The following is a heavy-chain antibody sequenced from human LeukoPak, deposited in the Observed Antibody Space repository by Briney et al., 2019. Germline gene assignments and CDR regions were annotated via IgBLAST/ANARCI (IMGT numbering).Heavy chain of an antibody. V-gene: IGHV1-2*06. CDR3: AREGDPYYDFWSGYYLPGWFDP. Sequence: ASVKVSCKASGYTFTGYYMHWVRQAPGQGLEWMGRINPNSGGTNYARKFQGRVTMTRDTSISTAYMELSRLRSDDTAVYHCAREGDPYYDFWSGYYLPGWFDPWGQGTLVTVSS. J-gene: IGHJ5*02. CDR1: GYTFTGYY. CDR2: INPNSGGT. D-gene: IGHD3-3*01.